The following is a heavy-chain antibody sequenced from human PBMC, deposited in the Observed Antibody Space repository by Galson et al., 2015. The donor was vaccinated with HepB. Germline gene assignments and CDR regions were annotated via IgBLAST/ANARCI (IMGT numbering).Heavy chain of an antibody. CDR3: ARDRNDFWSGYYAHDAFDI. CDR2: INAGNGNT. J-gene: IGHJ3*02. D-gene: IGHD3-3*01. V-gene: IGHV1-3*01. CDR1: GYTFTSYA. Sequence: SVKVSCKASGYTFTSYAMHWVRQAPGQRLEWMGWINAGNGNTKYSQKFQGRVTITRDTSASTAYMELSSLRSEDTAVYYCARDRNDFWSGYYAHDAFDIWGQGTMVTVSS.